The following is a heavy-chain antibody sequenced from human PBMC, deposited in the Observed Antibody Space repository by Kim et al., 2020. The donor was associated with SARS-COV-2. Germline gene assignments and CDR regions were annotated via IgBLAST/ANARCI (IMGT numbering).Heavy chain of an antibody. V-gene: IGHV4-39*01. CDR2: LSYSGRT. CDR1: GGSISSSISY. CDR3: AGLYAYNCFDP. D-gene: IGHD4-17*01. J-gene: IGHJ5*02. Sequence: SETLSLTCSVSGGSISSSISYWGWIRQPPGKGLEWIGSLSYSGRTYYHPSLKSRVTISVDTSKNQFSLNLSSVTAADTAVYYCAGLYAYNCFDPWGQGTLVTVSS.